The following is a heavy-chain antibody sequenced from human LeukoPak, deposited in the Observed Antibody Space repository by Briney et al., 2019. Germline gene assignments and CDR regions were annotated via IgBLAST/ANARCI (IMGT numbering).Heavy chain of an antibody. J-gene: IGHJ4*02. D-gene: IGHD3-10*01. CDR3: ARAVHYSGTSDQYTGGWYYFDF. V-gene: IGHV4-4*07. CDR2: IYSRGST. CDR1: GGSISSYY. Sequence: PSETLSLTCTVSGGSISSYYWSWLRQPAGKGLEWIGRIYSRGSTNYNPSLKSRVTMSVDTSKNQFSLKLSSVTAADTAVYYCARAVHYSGTSDQYTGGWYYFDFWGQGTRVTVSS.